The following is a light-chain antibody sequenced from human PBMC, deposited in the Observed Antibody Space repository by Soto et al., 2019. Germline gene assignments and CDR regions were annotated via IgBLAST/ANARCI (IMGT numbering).Light chain of an antibody. CDR3: QQRYNRPPYT. CDR1: QTVSTY. CDR2: DSS. Sequence: EIVLTQSPATLSLSQGERATLSSRASQTVSTYVAWYQQRHGQAPRLVIYDSSNRAPGVPARFSGSGSGTQFTLTISSLEPEDSAVYYCQQRYNRPPYTFGQGTKLEIK. V-gene: IGKV3-11*01. J-gene: IGKJ2*01.